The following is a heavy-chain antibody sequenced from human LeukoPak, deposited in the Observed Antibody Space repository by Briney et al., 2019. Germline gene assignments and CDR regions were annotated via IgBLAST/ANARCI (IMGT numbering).Heavy chain of an antibody. CDR1: GDSISSDY. V-gene: IGHV4-59*01. Sequence: SETLSLTCTVSGDSISSDYWSWIRQPPGKGLEWIGYIYYSGSTNYNPSLKSRVTISVDTSKNQFSLKLSSVTAADTAVYYCARGYGDYEDAFDIWGQGTMVTVSS. CDR3: ARGYGDYEDAFDI. D-gene: IGHD4-17*01. CDR2: IYYSGST. J-gene: IGHJ3*02.